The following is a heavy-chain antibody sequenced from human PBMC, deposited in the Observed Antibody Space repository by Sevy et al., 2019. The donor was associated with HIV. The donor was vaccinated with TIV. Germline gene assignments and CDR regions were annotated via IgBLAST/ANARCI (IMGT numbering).Heavy chain of an antibody. Sequence: ASVKVSCKASGYTLNNYGISWVRQAPGQGLEWIGWITAYKDNTNYAKNFHGRVTMTTDTSTRKAYMELRSLGSDDTAVYYCSRFDPYYEFGDVWGQGTTVTVSS. CDR1: GYTLNNYG. V-gene: IGHV1-18*01. CDR3: SRFDPYYEFGDV. CDR2: ITAYKDNT. J-gene: IGHJ6*02. D-gene: IGHD3-3*01.